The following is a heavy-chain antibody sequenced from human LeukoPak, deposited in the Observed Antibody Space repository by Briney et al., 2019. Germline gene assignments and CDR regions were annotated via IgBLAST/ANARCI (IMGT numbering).Heavy chain of an antibody. J-gene: IGHJ4*02. CDR1: GGSISSSSHF. D-gene: IGHD1-1*01. Sequence: SETLSLTCTVSGGSISSSSHFWGWIRQPPGKGLEWIGSIYYTGSTYHNSSLKSRLTISVDTSKNQFSLKLTSVTAADTAVFYCARLDHWNGYYFDYWGQGTLVTVSS. CDR3: ARLDHWNGYYFDY. CDR2: IYYTGST. V-gene: IGHV4-39*01.